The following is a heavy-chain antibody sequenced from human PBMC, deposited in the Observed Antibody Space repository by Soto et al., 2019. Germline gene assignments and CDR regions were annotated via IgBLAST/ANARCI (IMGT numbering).Heavy chain of an antibody. CDR2: IYYSGST. Sequence: SETLSLTCTVSGASITTYYWSWIRQPPGKGLEWIGYIYYSGSTNYNPSLKSRVTISVDTSKNQFSLKLSSVTAADTAVYYCAREESGDGYNVWGQGTLVTVSS. J-gene: IGHJ4*02. CDR3: AREESGDGYNV. V-gene: IGHV4-59*01. D-gene: IGHD5-12*01. CDR1: GASITTYY.